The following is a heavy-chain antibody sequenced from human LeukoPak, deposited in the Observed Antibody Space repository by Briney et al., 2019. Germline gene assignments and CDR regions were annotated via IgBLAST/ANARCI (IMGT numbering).Heavy chain of an antibody. CDR2: ISAYHGNT. CDR1: GYTFTSYG. J-gene: IGHJ5*02. CDR3: VRASGGWFDP. D-gene: IGHD3-10*01. V-gene: IGHV1-18*01. Sequence: ASVKVSCKASGYTFTSYGISWVRQAPGQGLEWMGWISAYHGNTNYPQKLQGRVTMTTDTSTSTAYMELRSLRSDDTAVYCCVRASGGWFDPWGQGTLVTVSS.